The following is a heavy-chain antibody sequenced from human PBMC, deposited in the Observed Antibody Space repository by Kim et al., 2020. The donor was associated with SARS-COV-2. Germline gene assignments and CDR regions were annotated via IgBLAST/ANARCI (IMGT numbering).Heavy chain of an antibody. Sequence: YYADSVKGRFTISRDNSKNTLYLQMNSLRAEDTAVYYCAKDLQGSGSFDPWGQGTLVTVSS. D-gene: IGHD3-10*01. V-gene: IGHV3-23*01. CDR3: AKDLQGSGSFDP. J-gene: IGHJ5*02.